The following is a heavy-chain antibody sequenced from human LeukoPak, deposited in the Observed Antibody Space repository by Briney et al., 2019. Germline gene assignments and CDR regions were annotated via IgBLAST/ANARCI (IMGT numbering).Heavy chain of an antibody. V-gene: IGHV3-64*01. CDR1: GFSFSTYV. CDR3: ARDHCSGGSCYSEWFDP. CDR2: ISSNGVNT. J-gene: IGHJ5*02. D-gene: IGHD2-15*01. Sequence: AGGSLRLSCAASGFSFSTYVMHWVRQAPGKGLEYVSSISSNGVNTYYANSVRGRFTISRDNAKNTLHLQMGSLRVEDMAVYYCARDHCSGGSCYSEWFDPWGQGTLVTVSS.